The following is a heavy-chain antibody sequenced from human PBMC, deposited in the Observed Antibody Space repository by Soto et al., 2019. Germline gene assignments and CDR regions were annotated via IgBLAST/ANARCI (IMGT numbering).Heavy chain of an antibody. CDR1: GYTFTSYG. CDR3: ARDHHSSGPSVTTY. V-gene: IGHV1-18*01. Sequence: ASVKVSCKASGYTFTSYGISWVRQAPGQGLEWMGWISAYNGNTNYAQKLQGRVTMTTDTSTSTAYMELRSLRSDDTAAYYCARDHHSSGPSVTTYWGQGTLVTVSS. CDR2: ISAYNGNT. J-gene: IGHJ4*02. D-gene: IGHD3-22*01.